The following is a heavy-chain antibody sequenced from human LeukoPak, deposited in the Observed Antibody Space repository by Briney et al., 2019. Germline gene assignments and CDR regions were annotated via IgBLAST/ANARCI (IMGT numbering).Heavy chain of an antibody. CDR2: ISSSSSYI. D-gene: IGHD3-3*01. Sequence: GGSLRLSCAASGFTFSSYSMNWVRQAPGKGLEWVSSISSSSSYIYYADSVKGRFTISRDNAKNSLYLQMNSLRAEDTAVYYCARENYDFWSGYYMGNAFDIWGQGTMVTVSS. J-gene: IGHJ3*02. CDR3: ARENYDFWSGYYMGNAFDI. V-gene: IGHV3-21*01. CDR1: GFTFSSYS.